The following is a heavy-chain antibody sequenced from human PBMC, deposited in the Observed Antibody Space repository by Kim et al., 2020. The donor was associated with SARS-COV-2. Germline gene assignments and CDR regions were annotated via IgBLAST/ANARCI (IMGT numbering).Heavy chain of an antibody. CDR2: IYYTGST. J-gene: IGHJ5*02. CDR1: GDSVSSSDYH. Sequence: SETLSLTCTVSGDSVSSSDYHWSWIRQPPGKGLEWIGYIYYTGSTEYNPSLRGRVTISLDRSKTQFSLKMTSVTAADTAVYYCARELSTWPNWFDPWGQG. V-gene: IGHV4-61*08. CDR3: ARELSTWPNWFDP.